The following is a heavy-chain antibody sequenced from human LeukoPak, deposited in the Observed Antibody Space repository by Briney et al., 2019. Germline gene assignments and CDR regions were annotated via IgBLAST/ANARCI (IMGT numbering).Heavy chain of an antibody. CDR1: GYSFTGYY. CDR3: ARDALLAAAARDAFDI. D-gene: IGHD6-13*01. Sequence: ASVKVSYKASGYSFTGYYMHLVRQAPGQGLEWMGWINPSSGGTKYAQKFQGRVTMTRDTSISTAYMELSRLRSDDTAVYYCARDALLAAAARDAFDIWGQGTMVTVSS. V-gene: IGHV1-2*02. J-gene: IGHJ3*02. CDR2: INPSSGGT.